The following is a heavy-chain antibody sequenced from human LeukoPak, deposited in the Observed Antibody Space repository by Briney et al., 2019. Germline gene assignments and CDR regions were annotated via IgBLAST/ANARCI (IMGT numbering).Heavy chain of an antibody. CDR3: AKNVKQLVLGYYYYYMDV. Sequence: GGSLRLSCAASGFTFSSYAMSWVRQAPGKGLEWVSAISGSGGSTYYADSVKGRFTISRDNSKNTLYLQMNSLRAEDTAVYYCAKNVKQLVLGYYYYYMDVWGKGATVTVSS. CDR2: ISGSGGST. V-gene: IGHV3-23*01. CDR1: GFTFSSYA. D-gene: IGHD6-6*01. J-gene: IGHJ6*03.